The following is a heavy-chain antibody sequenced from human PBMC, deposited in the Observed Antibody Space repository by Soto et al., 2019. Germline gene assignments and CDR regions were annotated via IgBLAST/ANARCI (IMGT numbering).Heavy chain of an antibody. J-gene: IGHJ5*02. CDR3: ARDDDITGTTRGWFDP. Sequence: ASVKVSCKASGYTSTSYYMHWVRQAPGQGLEWMGIINPSGGSTSYAQKFQGRVTMTRDTSTSTVYMELSSLRSEDTAVYYCARDDDITGTTRGWFDPWGQGTLVTVSS. D-gene: IGHD1-7*01. V-gene: IGHV1-46*01. CDR1: GYTSTSYY. CDR2: INPSGGST.